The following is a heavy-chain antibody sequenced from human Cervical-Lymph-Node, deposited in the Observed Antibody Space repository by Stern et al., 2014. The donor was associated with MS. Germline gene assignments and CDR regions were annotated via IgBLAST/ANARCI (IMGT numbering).Heavy chain of an antibody. Sequence: VQLVESGAEVTKPGSSVKVSCKASGGTFSSYAISWVRQAPGQGLEWLGGIIPIFGTANYAQKFQGRVTITADESTSTAYMELSSLRSEDTAVYYCARPGGSSSSEGCFDYWGQGTLVTVSS. CDR1: GGTFSSYA. CDR2: IIPIFGTA. CDR3: ARPGGSSSSEGCFDY. D-gene: IGHD6-6*01. J-gene: IGHJ4*02. V-gene: IGHV1-69*01.